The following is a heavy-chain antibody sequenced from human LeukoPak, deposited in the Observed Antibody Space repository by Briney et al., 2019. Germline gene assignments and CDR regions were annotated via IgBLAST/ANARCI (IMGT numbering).Heavy chain of an antibody. V-gene: IGHV4-59*11. CDR2: IYYSGST. D-gene: IGHD4-23*01. CDR1: GGSISSHY. Sequence: SETLSLTCTVSGGSISSHYWSWIRQPPGKGLEWIGYIYYSGSTNYNPSLKSRVTISVDTSKNQFSLKLSSVTAADTAVYYCARAGGVTTVARGAFDIWGQGTMVTVSS. J-gene: IGHJ3*02. CDR3: ARAGGVTTVARGAFDI.